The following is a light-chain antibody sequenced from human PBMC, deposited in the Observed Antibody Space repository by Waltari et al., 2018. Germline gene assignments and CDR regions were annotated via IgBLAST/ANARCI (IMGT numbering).Light chain of an antibody. V-gene: IGKV1-17*01. CDR1: HGIRDD. CDR3: LQYNTYPLT. Sequence: DLQLTQYPSSLSASVGDTVTISCRASHGIRDDLGWYQQKPGKAPKRLIYGASNLQSGVPSRFSGSGSGTDFTLTIFSLQPEDFATYFCLQYNTYPLTFGGGTKVEI. CDR2: GAS. J-gene: IGKJ4*01.